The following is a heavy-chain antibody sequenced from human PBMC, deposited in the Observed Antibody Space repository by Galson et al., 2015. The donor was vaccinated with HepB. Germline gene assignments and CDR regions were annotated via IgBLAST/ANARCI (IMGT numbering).Heavy chain of an antibody. CDR2: IYSGGST. CDR1: GITVSGIY. Sequence: SLRLSCAASGITVSGIYMSWVRQAPGRGLEWVSVIYSGGSTYYADSVKGRFTISRDDSKNTLNLQMNSLRTGDTAVYYCARLGYSGSYPDYWGQGTLVTVSS. CDR3: ARLGYSGSYPDY. D-gene: IGHD1-26*01. J-gene: IGHJ4*02. V-gene: IGHV3-66*04.